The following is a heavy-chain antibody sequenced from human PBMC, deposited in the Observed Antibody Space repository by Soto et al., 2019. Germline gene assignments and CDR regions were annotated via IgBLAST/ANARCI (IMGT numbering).Heavy chain of an antibody. Sequence: SVKVSCKASGGTFSSYAISWVRQAPGQGLEWMGGIIPIFGTANYAQKFQGRVTITRDTSASTAYMELSSLRSEDTAVYYCARAWVVVTAPDYWGQGTLVTVSS. D-gene: IGHD2-21*02. J-gene: IGHJ4*02. V-gene: IGHV1-69*05. CDR3: ARAWVVVTAPDY. CDR2: IIPIFGTA. CDR1: GGTFSSYA.